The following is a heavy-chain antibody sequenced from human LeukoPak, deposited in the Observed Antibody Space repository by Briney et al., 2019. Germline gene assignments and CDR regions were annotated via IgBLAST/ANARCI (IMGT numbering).Heavy chain of an antibody. D-gene: IGHD5-12*01. CDR3: ARDDVYSGHGGKFDY. J-gene: IGHJ4*02. CDR1: GFTVSTSY. V-gene: IGHV3-53*01. Sequence: GGSLRLSCVASGFTVSTSYMTWVRQAPGKGLEWVSLIYKIGSTYYADSVKGRFTISRDSSKNTLNLLMNSLRAEDTAVYFCARDDVYSGHGGKFDYWGQGTRVTVSS. CDR2: IYKIGST.